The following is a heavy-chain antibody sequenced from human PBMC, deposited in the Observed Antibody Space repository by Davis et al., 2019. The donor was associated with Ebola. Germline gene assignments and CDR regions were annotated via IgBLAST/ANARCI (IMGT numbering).Heavy chain of an antibody. D-gene: IGHD1-1*01. V-gene: IGHV3-48*04. Sequence: GESLKISCAASGFTFSSYSMNWVRQAPGKGLEWVSYISSSSSTIYYADSVKGRFTISRDNAKNSLYLQMNSLRAEDTAFYYCARGPNFGSRTDFFDYWGPGTLVTVSS. CDR1: GFTFSSYS. J-gene: IGHJ4*02. CDR3: ARGPNFGSRTDFFDY. CDR2: ISSSSSTI.